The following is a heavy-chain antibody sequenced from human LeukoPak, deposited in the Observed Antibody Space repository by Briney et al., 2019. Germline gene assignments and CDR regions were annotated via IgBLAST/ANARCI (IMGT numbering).Heavy chain of an antibody. CDR3: ARHLFMAGAVAGLNWFDP. CDR2: IYYSGST. CDR1: GGSISSSSYY. Sequence: SETLSLTCTVSGGSISSSSYYWGWIRQPPGKGLEWIGSIYYSGSTYYNPSLKSRVTISVDTSKNQFSPKLSSVTAADTAVYYCARHLFMAGAVAGLNWFDPWGQGTLVTVSS. V-gene: IGHV4-39*01. D-gene: IGHD6-19*01. J-gene: IGHJ5*02.